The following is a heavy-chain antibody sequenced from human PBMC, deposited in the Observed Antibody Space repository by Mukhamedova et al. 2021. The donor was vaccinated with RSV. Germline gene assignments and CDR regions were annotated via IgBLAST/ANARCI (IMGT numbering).Heavy chain of an antibody. V-gene: IGHV1-69-2*01. J-gene: IGHJ3*02. CDR2: T. CDR3: ATSRTVGDAFDI. D-gene: IGHD1-26*01. Sequence: TIYAEKFQGRVTITADTSTDTAYMELSSLRSEDTAVYYCATSRTVGDAFDIWSQGTMVTVSS.